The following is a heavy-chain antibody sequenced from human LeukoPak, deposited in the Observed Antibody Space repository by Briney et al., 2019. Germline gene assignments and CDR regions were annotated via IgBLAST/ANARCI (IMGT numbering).Heavy chain of an antibody. Sequence: GGSLRLSCAASGFTFSSYAMSWVRQAPGKGPEWVSAISGSGGSTYYADSVKGRFTISRDNSKNTLYLQMNSLRAEDTAVYYCAKDVEQWLVPLDYWGQGTLVTVSS. CDR3: AKDVEQWLVPLDY. D-gene: IGHD6-19*01. J-gene: IGHJ4*02. CDR1: GFTFSSYA. V-gene: IGHV3-23*01. CDR2: ISGSGGST.